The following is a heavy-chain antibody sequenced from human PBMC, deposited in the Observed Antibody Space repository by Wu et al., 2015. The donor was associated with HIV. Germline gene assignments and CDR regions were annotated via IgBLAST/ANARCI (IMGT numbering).Heavy chain of an antibody. D-gene: IGHD6-25*01. J-gene: IGHJ6*03. Sequence: QVQLVQSGAEVKKPGASVKVSCKASGYTFTGNYIHWVRQAPGQGLEWMGWINPKSGGTNYAQKFQGRVTMTRDTSISTAYMELSRLRSDDTAVYYCARDRSGFYYYMDVWGKGTNGQRLL. CDR3: ARDRSGFYYYMDV. CDR1: GYTFTGNY. CDR2: INPKSGGT. V-gene: IGHV1-2*02.